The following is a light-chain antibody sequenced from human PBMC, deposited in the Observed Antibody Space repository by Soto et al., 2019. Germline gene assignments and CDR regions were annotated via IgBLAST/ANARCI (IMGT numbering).Light chain of an antibody. CDR1: TGAVTSDNY. Sequence: QAVVTQEPSLNVSPGGTVTLTCASSTGAVTSDNYPNWVQQKPGQSPRALIYSTSNRHSWTPARFLGSLLGGKAALTLSGVQPEGEGEYYLLPPHGSSPVFRRGTKLTVL. CDR2: STS. V-gene: IGLV7-43*01. CDR3: LPPHGSSPV. J-gene: IGLJ3*02.